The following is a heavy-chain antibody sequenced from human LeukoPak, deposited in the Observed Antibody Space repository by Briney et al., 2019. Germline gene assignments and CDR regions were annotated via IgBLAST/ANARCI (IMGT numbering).Heavy chain of an antibody. Sequence: GGSLRLSCAASGFTFSSYAMSWVRQAPGEGLEWVSAISGSAEYTYYADSVKGRFTISRDNSKNTLYLQMNSLRAEDTAVYYCAKDRGDYDILTGYSDYWGQGTLVTVSS. CDR1: GFTFSSYA. CDR3: AKDRGDYDILTGYSDY. J-gene: IGHJ4*02. CDR2: ISGSAEYT. V-gene: IGHV3-23*01. D-gene: IGHD3-9*01.